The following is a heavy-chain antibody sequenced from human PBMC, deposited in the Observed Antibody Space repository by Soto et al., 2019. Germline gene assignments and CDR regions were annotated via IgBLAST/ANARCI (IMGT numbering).Heavy chain of an antibody. CDR2: IDPSDSYT. Sequence: HGESLKISCKGSGYSFTSYWISWVRQMPGKGLESMGRIDPSDSYTNYSPSFQGHVTISADKSISTAYLQWSSLKASDTAMYYCARLSDYDILTGYYMPPLDYWGQGTLVTAPQ. D-gene: IGHD3-9*01. CDR3: ARLSDYDILTGYYMPPLDY. CDR1: GYSFTSYW. J-gene: IGHJ4*02. V-gene: IGHV5-10-1*01.